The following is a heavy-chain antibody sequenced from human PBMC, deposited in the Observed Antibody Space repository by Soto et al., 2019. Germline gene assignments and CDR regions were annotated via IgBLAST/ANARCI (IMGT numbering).Heavy chain of an antibody. V-gene: IGHV1-69*01. CDR2: IIPIFGTA. CDR1: GGTFSSYA. Sequence: QVQLVQSGAEVKKPGSSVKVSCKASGGTFSSYAISWVRQAPGQGLEWTGGIIPIFGTANYAQEFQGRVTITADESTSTAYMELSSLRSEGTAVYYCARDTGIAARNYYCYYGMDVWGQGTTVTVSS. D-gene: IGHD6-6*01. CDR3: ARDTGIAARNYYCYYGMDV. J-gene: IGHJ6*02.